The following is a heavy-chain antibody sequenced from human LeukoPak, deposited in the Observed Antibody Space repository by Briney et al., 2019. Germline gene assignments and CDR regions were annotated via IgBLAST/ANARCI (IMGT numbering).Heavy chain of an antibody. J-gene: IGHJ4*02. CDR1: GFTFSSYA. Sequence: GGSLRLSCAASGFTFSSYAMHWVRQAPGKGLEWVAVISYDGSNKYYADSVKGRFTISRDNSKNTLYLQMNSLRAEDTAVYYCATAGYSYAEPIFDYWGQGTLVTVSS. V-gene: IGHV3-30*04. D-gene: IGHD5-18*01. CDR3: ATAGYSYAEPIFDY. CDR2: ISYDGSNK.